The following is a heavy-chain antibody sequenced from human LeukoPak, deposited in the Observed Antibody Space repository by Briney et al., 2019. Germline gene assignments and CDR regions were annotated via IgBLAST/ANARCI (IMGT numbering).Heavy chain of an antibody. V-gene: IGHV3-48*02. CDR2: ISSTSTGM. D-gene: IGHD1-1*01. CDR1: GFTFSDYH. J-gene: IGHJ4*02. CDR3: ARGVELTAPGSPTFDY. Sequence: GGSLRLSCAASGFTFSDYHINWVRQAPGKGLEWLSYISSTSTGMNYADSVRGRFAISRDNAKNSLYLQMNSLRDEDTAVYYCARGVELTAPGSPTFDYWGQGTLVTVSS.